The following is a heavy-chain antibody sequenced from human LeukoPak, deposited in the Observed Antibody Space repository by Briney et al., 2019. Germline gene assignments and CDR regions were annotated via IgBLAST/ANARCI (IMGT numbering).Heavy chain of an antibody. CDR3: ARATAYSSGWYVHWYFDL. J-gene: IGHJ2*01. V-gene: IGHV3-21*01. D-gene: IGHD6-19*01. CDR1: GFTFSIYS. Sequence: GGSLRFSCAASGFTFSIYSLTWVRQAPGRGLEWVSSISSGGDSYIYYADSVKGRFTISRDNAKNSLYLQMNSLRAEDTAVYYCARATAYSSGWYVHWYFDLWGRGTLVTVSS. CDR2: ISSGGDSYI.